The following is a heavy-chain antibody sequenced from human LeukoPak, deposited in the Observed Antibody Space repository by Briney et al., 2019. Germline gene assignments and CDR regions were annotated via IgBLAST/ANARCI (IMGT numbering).Heavy chain of an antibody. CDR3: AKAPNDYGDYFDY. V-gene: IGHV3-23*01. CDR1: GFTLTSYA. J-gene: IGHJ4*02. Sequence: GGSLRLSCAASGFTLTSYAMSWVRQAPGKGLEWVSTISGSVGSAYYADSAKGRFTISRDNSKNTLYLQMNSLRAEDTAAYYCAKAPNDYGDYFDYWGQGTLVTVSS. CDR2: ISGSVGSA. D-gene: IGHD4-17*01.